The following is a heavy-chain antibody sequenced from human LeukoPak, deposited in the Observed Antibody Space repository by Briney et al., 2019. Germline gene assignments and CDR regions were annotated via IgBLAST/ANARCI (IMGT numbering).Heavy chain of an antibody. CDR2: ISYSGSA. D-gene: IGHD1-26*01. CDR3: ARVRQVGNTGYYFDY. J-gene: IGHJ4*02. Sequence: PSETLSLICTVSGGSINSNYWSWILQHPEEGLVWIGYISYSGSANYNPSLNSLVTISLDTSKSQFSLNLKSVNAADTAGYYCARVRQVGNTGYYFDYWGQGTLVTVSS. V-gene: IGHV4-59*01. CDR1: GGSINSNY.